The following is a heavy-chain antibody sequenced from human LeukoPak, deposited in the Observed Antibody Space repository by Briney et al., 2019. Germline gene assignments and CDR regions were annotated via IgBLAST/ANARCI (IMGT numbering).Heavy chain of an antibody. CDR3: ASSSSFGIDY. CDR2: IYYSGST. CDR1: GGSISSSSYY. Sequence: SETLSLTCTVSGGSISSSSYYWGWIRQPPGKGLEWIGSIYYSGSTYYNPSLKSRVTISVDTSKNQFSLKLSSVTAADTAVYYCASSSSFGIDYWGQGTLVTVSS. J-gene: IGHJ4*02. V-gene: IGHV4-39*07. D-gene: IGHD6-6*01.